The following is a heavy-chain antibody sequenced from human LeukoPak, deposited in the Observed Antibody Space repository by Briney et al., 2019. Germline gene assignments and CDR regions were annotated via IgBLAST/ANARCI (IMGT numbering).Heavy chain of an antibody. CDR2: IWYDGSNK. J-gene: IGHJ4*02. CDR1: GFTFSSYG. CDR3: ARAKAETVFFTAYYFDY. V-gene: IGHV3-33*01. Sequence: SGGSLRLSCAASGFTFSSYGMHWVRQAPGKGLEWVAVIWYDGSNKYYADSVKGRFTISRDNSKNTLYLQMNSLRAEDTAVYYCARAKAETVFFTAYYFDYWGQGTLVTVSS. D-gene: IGHD2-21*02.